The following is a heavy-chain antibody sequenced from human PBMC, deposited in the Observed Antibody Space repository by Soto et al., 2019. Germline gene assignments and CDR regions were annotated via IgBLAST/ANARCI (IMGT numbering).Heavy chain of an antibody. CDR2: INHSGST. J-gene: IGHJ5*02. V-gene: IGHV4-34*01. Sequence: SETLSLTCAVYGGSFSGYYWSWIRQPPGKGLEWIGEINHSGSTNYNPSLKSRVTISVDTSKNQFSLKLSSVTAADTAVYYCARAHSVEGRRGTPVHQGWLDLWGQGTLVTVSS. CDR1: GGSFSGYY. D-gene: IGHD1-1*01. CDR3: ARAHSVEGRRGTPVHQGWLDL.